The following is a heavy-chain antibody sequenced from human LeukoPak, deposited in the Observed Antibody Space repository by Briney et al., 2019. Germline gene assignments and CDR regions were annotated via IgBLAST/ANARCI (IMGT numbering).Heavy chain of an antibody. D-gene: IGHD3-22*01. CDR3: ARGDVIVAPYFDY. V-gene: IGHV4-34*01. J-gene: IGHJ4*02. Sequence: SETLSLTCAVYGGSFSGYYWSWIRQPPGKGLEWIGEINHSGSINYNPSLKSRVTISVDTSKNQFSLKLSSVTAADTAVYYCARGDVIVAPYFDYWGQGTLVTVSS. CDR2: INHSGSI. CDR1: GGSFSGYY.